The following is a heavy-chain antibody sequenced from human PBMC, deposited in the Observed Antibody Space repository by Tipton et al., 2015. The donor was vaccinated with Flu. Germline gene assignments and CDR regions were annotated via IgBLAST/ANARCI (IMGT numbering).Heavy chain of an antibody. D-gene: IGHD2-8*01. CDR2: IYYTGRT. V-gene: IGHV4-61*01. CDR3: ARYHCPNGICDSFDY. Sequence: TLSLTCSVSGYPISSGYIWAWIRQPPGKGLEWIGYIYYTGRTKQNPSLKSRVTISVDTSKNQFSLKLSSVTTADTAVYYCARYHCPNGICDSFDYWGQGTLVTVSS. CDR1: GYPISSGYI. J-gene: IGHJ4*02.